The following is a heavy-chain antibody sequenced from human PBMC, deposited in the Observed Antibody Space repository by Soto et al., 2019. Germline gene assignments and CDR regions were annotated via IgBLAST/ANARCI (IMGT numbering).Heavy chain of an antibody. CDR2: IKSKTEGGTT. D-gene: IGHD1-20*01. Sequence: GGSLRLSCAASGFTFSNAWMSWVRQAPGKGLEWVGRIKSKTEGGTTDYAAPVKGRFTISRDDSKNTLYLQMNSLKTEDTAVYYCTTGHNITGTPFDYWGQGTLVTVSS. J-gene: IGHJ4*02. V-gene: IGHV3-15*01. CDR1: GFTFSNAW. CDR3: TTGHNITGTPFDY.